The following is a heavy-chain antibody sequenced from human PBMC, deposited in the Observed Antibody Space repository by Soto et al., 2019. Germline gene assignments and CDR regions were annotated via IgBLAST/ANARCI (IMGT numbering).Heavy chain of an antibody. CDR1: GFTFSSYA. CDR3: AKGSRYCRSTSCSGGYEGVDE. D-gene: IGHD2-2*01. J-gene: IGHJ6*01. V-gene: IGHV3-23*01. CDR2: LSGSGGSS. Sequence: GGSLRLSCAATGFTFSSYAMSWDRQAPGKGLEWASALSGSGGSSYYADSVKGRFTISRDNSKNTLYLQMNSLRAEDTAVYYCAKGSRYCRSTSCSGGYEGVDEWEQGSTFT.